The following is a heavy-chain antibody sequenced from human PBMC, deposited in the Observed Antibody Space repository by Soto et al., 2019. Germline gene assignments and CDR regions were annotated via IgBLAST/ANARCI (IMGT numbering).Heavy chain of an antibody. V-gene: IGHV3-30*18. D-gene: IGHD2-2*03. CDR1: GFTFSSYG. Sequence: GGSLRLSCAASGFTFSSYGMHWVRQAPGKGLEWVAVISYDGSNKYYADSVKGRFTISRDNSKNTLYLQMNSLRAEDTAVYYCAKDHGWMGGYMDVWGKGTTVTVSS. CDR2: ISYDGSNK. CDR3: AKDHGWMGGYMDV. J-gene: IGHJ6*03.